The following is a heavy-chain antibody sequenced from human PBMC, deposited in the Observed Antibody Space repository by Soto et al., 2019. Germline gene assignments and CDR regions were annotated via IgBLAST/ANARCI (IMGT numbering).Heavy chain of an antibody. Sequence: GWSRRLSGPSSVLTFGRYAMGGAVNPQVKGREGVAAISGSSGSTHYADSVKGRFTLSRDNSKNTLYLQMHSLRAEDTAVYYCAKAKLATTHYYYDLDVWGKGTTVTVSS. J-gene: IGHJ6*03. CDR3: AKAKLATTHYYYDLDV. CDR1: VLTFGRYA. CDR2: ISGSSGST. D-gene: IGHD1-26*01. V-gene: IGHV3-23*01.